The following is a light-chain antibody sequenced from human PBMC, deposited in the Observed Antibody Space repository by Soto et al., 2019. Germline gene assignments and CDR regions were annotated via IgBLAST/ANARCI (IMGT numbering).Light chain of an antibody. CDR3: SSYTSSSDLDV. CDR1: RCDVGGYNY. J-gene: IGLJ1*01. V-gene: IGLV2-14*01. CDR2: DVS. Sequence: QSALTQPASVSGSPGQSIAISCTGTRCDVGGYNYVSWYQQHPGKAPKLMIYDVSNRPSGVSNRFSGSKSGNTASLTISGLQPQDEADYYCSSYTSSSDLDVFGTGTKLTVL.